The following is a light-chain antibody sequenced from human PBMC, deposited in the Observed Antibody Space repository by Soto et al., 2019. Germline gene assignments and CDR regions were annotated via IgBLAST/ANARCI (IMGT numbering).Light chain of an antibody. Sequence: EIVLTQSPGTLSLSPGERATLSCRASQSVSDRLAWYQQKPGQAPRLLIYDASNRATGIPARFSGSGSGTDFTLTISSLEPEDFAVYYCQQRSNWPPITFGQGTRLEIK. CDR3: QQRSNWPPIT. V-gene: IGKV3-11*01. CDR1: QSVSDR. J-gene: IGKJ5*01. CDR2: DAS.